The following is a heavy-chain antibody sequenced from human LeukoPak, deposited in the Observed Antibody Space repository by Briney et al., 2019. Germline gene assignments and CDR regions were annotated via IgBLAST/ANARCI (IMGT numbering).Heavy chain of an antibody. Sequence: SGTLSLTCAVSGGSISSSNWWSWVRQPPGKGLEWIGEIYHSGSTNYNPSLKSRVTISVDKSKNQFSLKLSSVTAADTAVYYCARDQIAVAATGYFDYWGQGTLVTVSS. J-gene: IGHJ4*02. CDR1: GGSISSSNW. CDR3: ARDQIAVAATGYFDY. V-gene: IGHV4-4*02. D-gene: IGHD6-19*01. CDR2: IYHSGST.